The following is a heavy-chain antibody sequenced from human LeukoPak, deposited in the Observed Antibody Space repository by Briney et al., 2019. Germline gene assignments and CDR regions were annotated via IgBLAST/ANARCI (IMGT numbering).Heavy chain of an antibody. D-gene: IGHD6-6*01. CDR1: GGSISSSSHY. CDR3: ARLGVRYTTSSWWFHP. Sequence: SETLSLTCTVSGGSISSSSHYWGWIRQPPGKGLAWIGTIYYSGSTSYKPSLKSRVTISVDTSKNQFSLKLSSVTAADTAVYYCARLGVRYTTSSWWFHPWGQGILVTVSS. V-gene: IGHV4-39*07. CDR2: IYYSGST. J-gene: IGHJ5*02.